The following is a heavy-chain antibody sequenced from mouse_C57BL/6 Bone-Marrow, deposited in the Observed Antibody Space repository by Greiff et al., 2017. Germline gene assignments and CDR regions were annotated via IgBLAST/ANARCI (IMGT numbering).Heavy chain of an antibody. CDR1: GYAFSSSW. V-gene: IGHV1-82*01. CDR2: IYPGDGDT. CDR3: AREAPYWDFDV. Sequence: QVQLQQSGPELVKPGASVKISCKASGYAFSSSWMNWVKQRPGKGLEWIGRIYPGDGDTNYNGKFKGKATLTADKSSSTAYMQLSSLTSEDSAVYFCAREAPYWDFDVWGTGTTVTVSS. J-gene: IGHJ1*03.